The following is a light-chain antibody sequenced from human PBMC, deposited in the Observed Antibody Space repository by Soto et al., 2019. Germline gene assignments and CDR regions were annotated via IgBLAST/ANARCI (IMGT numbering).Light chain of an antibody. V-gene: IGKV1-33*01. CDR1: QDISKY. Sequence: DIQMTQSPSSLSASVGDRVTITCQASQDISKYLNWYQQKPGTAPKLLIYDASNLETGVPSRFSGSGSGTDFTFTISSLQPEDIATYYCQQYDDLPFTFGPGTEVDI. J-gene: IGKJ3*01. CDR2: DAS. CDR3: QQYDDLPFT.